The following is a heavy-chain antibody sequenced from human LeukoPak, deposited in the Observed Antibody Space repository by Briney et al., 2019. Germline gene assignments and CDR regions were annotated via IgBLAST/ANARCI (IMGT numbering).Heavy chain of an antibody. CDR3: AIPLIAAAGNPARDY. J-gene: IGHJ4*02. CDR2: INPNSGGT. V-gene: IGHV1-2*02. D-gene: IGHD6-13*01. Sequence: ASVKASCKASGYTFTGYYMHWVRQAPGQGLEWMGWINPNSGGTNYAQKFQGRVTMTRDTSISTAYMELSRLRPDDTAVYYCAIPLIAAAGNPARDYWGQGTLVTVSS. CDR1: GYTFTGYY.